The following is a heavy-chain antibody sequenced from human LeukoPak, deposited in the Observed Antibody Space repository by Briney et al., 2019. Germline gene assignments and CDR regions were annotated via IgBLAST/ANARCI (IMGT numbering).Heavy chain of an antibody. CDR2: IYHSGST. D-gene: IGHD6-19*01. Sequence: NPSQTLSLTCTVSGGSISSGGYYWSWIRQPPGKGLEWIGYIYHSGSTYYNPSLKSRVTISVDRSKNQFSLKLSSVTAADTAVYYCAGGYSSGWYREDYFDYWGQGTLVTVSS. CDR1: GGSISSGGYY. V-gene: IGHV4-30-2*01. J-gene: IGHJ4*02. CDR3: AGGYSSGWYREDYFDY.